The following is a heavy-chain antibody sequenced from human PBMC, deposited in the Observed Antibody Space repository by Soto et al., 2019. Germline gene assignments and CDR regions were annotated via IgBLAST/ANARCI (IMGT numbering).Heavy chain of an antibody. Sequence: GGSLRFSCAASGFTFSSYAMHWVRQAPGKGLEWVAVISYDGSNKYYADSVKGRFTISRDNSKNTLYLQMNSLRAEDTAVYYCARVGAGRYSYDPINAFDIWGQGTMVTVSS. CDR2: ISYDGSNK. V-gene: IGHV3-30-3*01. J-gene: IGHJ3*02. D-gene: IGHD5-18*01. CDR3: ARVGAGRYSYDPINAFDI. CDR1: GFTFSSYA.